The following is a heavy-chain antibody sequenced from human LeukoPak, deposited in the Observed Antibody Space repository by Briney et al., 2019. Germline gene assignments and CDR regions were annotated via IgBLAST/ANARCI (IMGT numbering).Heavy chain of an antibody. CDR1: GFTFGSHD. CDR2: IGTAGDT. J-gene: IGHJ5*02. D-gene: IGHD3-3*01. CDR3: AMGRGPLRFSLGGFDP. V-gene: IGHV3-13*01. Sequence: PGGSLRLSCAASGFTFGSHDMHWVRQTTGRRLEWVSSIGTAGDTYYPASVKGRFTISRDNAKNSLYLQMNSLRAEDTAVYYCAMGRGPLRFSLGGFDPWGQGTLVTVSS.